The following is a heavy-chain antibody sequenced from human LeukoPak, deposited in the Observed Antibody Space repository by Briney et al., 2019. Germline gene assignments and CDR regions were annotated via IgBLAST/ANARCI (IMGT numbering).Heavy chain of an antibody. J-gene: IGHJ4*02. V-gene: IGHV3-30-3*01. D-gene: IGHD3-10*01. CDR3: ARSYGSATYALDS. CDR2: ISYDGTNA. Sequence: PGGSLRLSCSASGFTFFTYSMHWVRQAPGRGLEWVALISYDGTNAFYADSVKGRFTISRDDSQNTLYLQLNSLRAEDTAVYYCARSYGSATYALDSWGQGTLVTVSS. CDR1: GFTFFTYS.